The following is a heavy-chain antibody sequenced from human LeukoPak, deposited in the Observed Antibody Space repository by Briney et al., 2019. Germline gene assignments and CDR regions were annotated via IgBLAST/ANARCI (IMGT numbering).Heavy chain of an antibody. J-gene: IGHJ4*02. CDR2: IIPILGIA. CDR3: VRIVGARGRYYFDY. V-gene: IGHV1-69*04. Sequence: SVKVSCKASGGTFSSYAISWVRQAPGQGLEWMGRIIPILGIANCAQKFQGRVTITADKSTSTAYMELSSLRSEDTAVYYCVRIVGARGRYYFDYWGQGTLVTVSS. CDR1: GGTFSSYA. D-gene: IGHD1-26*01.